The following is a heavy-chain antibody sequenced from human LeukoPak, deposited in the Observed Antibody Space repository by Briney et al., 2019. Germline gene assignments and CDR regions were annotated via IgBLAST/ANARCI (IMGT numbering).Heavy chain of an antibody. CDR1: GGSISSYY. D-gene: IGHD3-3*01. J-gene: IGHJ3*02. V-gene: IGHV4-59*01. Sequence: SETLSLTCTVSGGSISSYYWSWIRQPPGKGLEWIGYIYYSGNTNYNPSLKSRVTISVDTSKNQFSLKLSSVTAADTAVYYCARMAYYEIDAFDIWGQGTMVTVSS. CDR2: IYYSGNT. CDR3: ARMAYYEIDAFDI.